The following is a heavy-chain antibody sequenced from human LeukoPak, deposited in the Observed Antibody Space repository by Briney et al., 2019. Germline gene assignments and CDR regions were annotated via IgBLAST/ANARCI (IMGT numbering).Heavy chain of an antibody. CDR2: ISSNGGST. Sequence: PGGSLRLSCAASGFTFSSYAMHWVRQAPGKGLEYVSAISSNGGSTYYANSVKGRFTISRDNSKNTLYLQMGSLRAEDMAVYYCARRPSYGDYFDYWGQGTLVTVSS. J-gene: IGHJ4*02. CDR1: GFTFSSYA. CDR3: ARRPSYGDYFDY. D-gene: IGHD4-17*01. V-gene: IGHV3-64*01.